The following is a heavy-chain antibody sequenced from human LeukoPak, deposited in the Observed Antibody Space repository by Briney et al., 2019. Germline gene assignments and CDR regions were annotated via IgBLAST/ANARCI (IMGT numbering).Heavy chain of an antibody. V-gene: IGHV1-24*01. CDR1: GYTLTELS. J-gene: IGHJ4*02. CDR2: FDPEDGET. CDR3: ARAVVPAAHFDY. Sequence: ASVKVSCKVSGYTLTELSMHWVRQAPGKGLEWMGGFDPEDGETIYAQKFQGRVTMTEDTSTDTAYMELRSLRSDDTAVYYCARAVVPAAHFDYWGQGTLVTVSS. D-gene: IGHD2-2*01.